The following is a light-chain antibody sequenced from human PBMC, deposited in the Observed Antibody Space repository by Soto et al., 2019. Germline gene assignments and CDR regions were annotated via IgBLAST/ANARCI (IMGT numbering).Light chain of an antibody. Sequence: QSVLTQPPSASGTPGQRVTVSCSGSTSDIGTNAVNWFQHLPGTAPRLLIYTNNQRPSGVPDRFSGSKSGTSASLAISGLQSEDESTYYCATWHVSFYVFGTGTKLTVL. CDR2: TNN. J-gene: IGLJ1*01. CDR1: TSDIGTNA. CDR3: ATWHVSFYV. V-gene: IGLV1-44*01.